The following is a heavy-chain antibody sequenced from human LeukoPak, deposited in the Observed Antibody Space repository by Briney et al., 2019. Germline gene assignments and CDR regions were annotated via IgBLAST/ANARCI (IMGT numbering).Heavy chain of an antibody. CDR3: ASVLYCGADCYSGRYFFDY. CDR1: GYTFTSYG. V-gene: IGHV1-18*01. D-gene: IGHD2-21*02. Sequence: GASVKVSCKASGYTFTSYGISWVRQAPGQGLEWMGWITAYNDNTNYAQKLQGRVTMTTDTSTSTVYMELSSLRSEDTAVYYCASVLYCGADCYSGRYFFDYWGQGTLVTVSS. J-gene: IGHJ4*02. CDR2: ITAYNDNT.